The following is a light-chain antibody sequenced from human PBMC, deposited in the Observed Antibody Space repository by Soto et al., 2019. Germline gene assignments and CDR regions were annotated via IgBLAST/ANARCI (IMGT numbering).Light chain of an antibody. V-gene: IGLV2-14*01. J-gene: IGLJ2*01. CDR2: EVS. CDR3: SSYTSSSTRV. Sequence: QSALTQPASVSGSPGQSITISCTGTSSDVGAYNFVSWHQQHPGKAPKLMIYEVSNRPSGVSNRFSGSKSGNTASLTISGLQAEDEADYYCSSYTSSSTRVFGGGTQLTVL. CDR1: SSDVGAYNF.